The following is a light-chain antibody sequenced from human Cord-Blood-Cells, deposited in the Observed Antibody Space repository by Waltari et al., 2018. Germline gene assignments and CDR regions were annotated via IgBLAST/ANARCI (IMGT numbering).Light chain of an antibody. CDR3: SSYTSSSTVV. Sequence: QSALTQPASVSGSPGQSITISCTGTSSYVGGYNYVSWYQQHPGKAPKLMSYDVSNRPSGVSNRFSGSKSGNTASLTISGLQAEDEADYYCSSYTSSSTVVFGGGTKLTVL. CDR1: SSYVGGYNY. CDR2: DVS. J-gene: IGLJ2*01. V-gene: IGLV2-14*01.